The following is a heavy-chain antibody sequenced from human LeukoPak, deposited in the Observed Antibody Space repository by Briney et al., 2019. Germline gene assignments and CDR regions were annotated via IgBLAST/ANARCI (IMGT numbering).Heavy chain of an antibody. D-gene: IGHD3-10*01. J-gene: IGHJ4*02. CDR3: ASHSGSYYIGY. CDR1: GFTVSSNY. V-gene: IGHV3-53*01. Sequence: PRGSLRLSCAASGFTVSSNYMSWVRQAPGKGLEWVSVIYSGGSTYYADSVKGRFTISRDNSKNTLYLQMNSLRAEDTALYYCASHSGSYYIGYWGQGTLVTVSS. CDR2: IYSGGST.